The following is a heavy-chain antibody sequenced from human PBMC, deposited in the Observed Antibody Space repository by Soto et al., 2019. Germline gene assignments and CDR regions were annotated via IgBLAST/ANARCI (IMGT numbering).Heavy chain of an antibody. V-gene: IGHV1-18*01. CDR2: ISAYNGNT. J-gene: IGHJ5*02. Sequence: GASVTGSCKASGSTFTSDGISWVRQAPGQGLEWMGWISAYNGNTIYAQKFQGRVTMTEDTSTDTAYMELSSLRSEDTAVYYCATRAVAGQENWFDPWGQGTLVTVSS. CDR3: ATRAVAGQENWFDP. CDR1: GSTFTSDG. D-gene: IGHD6-19*01.